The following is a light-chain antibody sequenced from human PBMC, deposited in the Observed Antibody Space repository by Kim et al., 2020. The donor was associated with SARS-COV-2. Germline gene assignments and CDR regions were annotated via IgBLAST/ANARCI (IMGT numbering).Light chain of an antibody. J-gene: IGKJ1*01. V-gene: IGKV4-1*01. CDR3: QQYYSTPQT. CDR1: QSVLYSSNNKNY. Sequence: DIVMTQSPDSLAVSLGERATINCKSSQSVLYSSNNKNYLAWYQKKPGQPPHVLIYWASTRESGVPDRFSGSGSGTDFTLTISSLQAEDVAVYYCQQYYSTPQTFGQGTKVDIK. CDR2: WAS.